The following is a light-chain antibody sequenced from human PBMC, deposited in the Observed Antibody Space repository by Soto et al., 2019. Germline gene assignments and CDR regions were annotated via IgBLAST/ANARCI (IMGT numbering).Light chain of an antibody. V-gene: IGKV3-20*01. CDR2: DAS. CDR3: QQYWSTHLT. J-gene: IGKJ4*01. Sequence: EIVLTQSPGTLSLSPGERATLSCRASQLVSSSYLAWYQQKPGQAPRLLIYDASSRATGIPDRFSGSGSGTDFTLSISRLEPEDFAVYYCQQYWSTHLTFGGGTKVEIK. CDR1: QLVSSSY.